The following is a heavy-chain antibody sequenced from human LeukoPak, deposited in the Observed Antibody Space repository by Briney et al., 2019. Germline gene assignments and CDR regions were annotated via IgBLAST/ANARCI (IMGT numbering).Heavy chain of an antibody. CDR1: GASISSYY. D-gene: IGHD1-26*01. CDR3: ASYSGTYAYYGY. Sequence: SETLSLTCTVSGASISSYYWSWIRQPAGKGLEWIGCIYTSGSTNYNPSLKSRVTMSVDTSKNQFSLKLSSVTAADTAVYYCASYSGTYAYYGYWGQGTLVTVSS. J-gene: IGHJ4*02. V-gene: IGHV4-4*07. CDR2: IYTSGST.